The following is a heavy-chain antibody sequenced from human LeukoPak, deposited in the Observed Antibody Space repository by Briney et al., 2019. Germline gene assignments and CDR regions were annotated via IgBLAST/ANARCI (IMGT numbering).Heavy chain of an antibody. V-gene: IGHV3-20*04. D-gene: IGHD2-8*02. J-gene: IGHJ3*02. CDR1: GFTFDDYG. Sequence: GGSLRLSCAASGFTFDDYGMSWVRQAPGKGLEWVSGINWNGGSTGYADSVKGRVTISRDNAKNSLYMQMNSLRAEDAALYYCASSGLLVRAFDIWGQGTMVTVSS. CDR2: INWNGGST. CDR3: ASSGLLVRAFDI.